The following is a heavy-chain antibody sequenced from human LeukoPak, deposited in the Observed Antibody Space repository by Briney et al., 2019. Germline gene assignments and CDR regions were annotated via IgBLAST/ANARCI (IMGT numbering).Heavy chain of an antibody. D-gene: IGHD6-13*01. CDR1: GYTFTSYA. Sequence: GASVKVSCKASGYTFTSYAMHWVRQAPGQRLEWMGWINAGNGNTKYSQKFQGRVTITRDTSASTAYMELSSLRSEDTAVYYCARGPAAAGRGYFDYWGQGTLVTVSS. CDR2: INAGNGNT. J-gene: IGHJ4*02. CDR3: ARGPAAAGRGYFDY. V-gene: IGHV1-3*01.